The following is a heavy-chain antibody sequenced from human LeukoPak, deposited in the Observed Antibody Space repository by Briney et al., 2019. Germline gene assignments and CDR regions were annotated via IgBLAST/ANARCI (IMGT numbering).Heavy chain of an antibody. CDR1: GFTFSSYS. CDR2: ISSSSSYI. Sequence: GGSLRLSCAASGFTFSSYSMNWVRQAPGKGLEWVSSISSSSSYIYYADSVKGRFTISRDNAKNSLYLQMNSLRAEDTAVCYCARYPPFYDSSGYSFDYWGQGTLVTVSS. CDR3: ARYPPFYDSSGYSFDY. V-gene: IGHV3-21*01. J-gene: IGHJ4*02. D-gene: IGHD3-22*01.